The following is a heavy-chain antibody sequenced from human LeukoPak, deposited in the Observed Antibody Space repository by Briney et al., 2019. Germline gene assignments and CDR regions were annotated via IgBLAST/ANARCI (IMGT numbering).Heavy chain of an antibody. J-gene: IGHJ5*02. Sequence: SETLSLTCAVYGGSFSGYYWSWIRQPPGKGLEWIGEINHSGSTNYNPSLKSRVTISVDTCKNQFSLKLSSVTAADTAVYYCARCGGDFWSGYYYWFDPWGQGTLVTVSS. V-gene: IGHV4-34*01. D-gene: IGHD3-3*01. CDR3: ARCGGDFWSGYYYWFDP. CDR1: GGSFSGYY. CDR2: INHSGST.